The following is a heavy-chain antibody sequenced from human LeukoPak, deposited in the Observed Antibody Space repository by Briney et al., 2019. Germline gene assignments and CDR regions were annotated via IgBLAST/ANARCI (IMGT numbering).Heavy chain of an antibody. CDR3: ARQTGSGLFTLP. CDR2: IYYTGNT. Sequence: SETLSLTCTVSGISISSSNSYWGWIRQPPGKGLEWIGSIYYTGNTYYNASLKSRVTISIDTSKSQISLRLTSVTAADTAMYYCARQTGSGLFTLPGGQGTLVTVSS. J-gene: IGHJ4*02. V-gene: IGHV4-39*01. CDR1: GISISSSNSY. D-gene: IGHD3/OR15-3a*01.